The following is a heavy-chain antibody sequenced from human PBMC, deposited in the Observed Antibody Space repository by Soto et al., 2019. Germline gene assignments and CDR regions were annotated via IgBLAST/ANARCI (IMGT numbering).Heavy chain of an antibody. J-gene: IGHJ6*02. V-gene: IGHV3-21*01. CDR3: ARMGSQRYYYYGMDV. CDR1: GFTFSSYS. Sequence: EVQLVESGGGLVKPGGSLRLSCAASGFTFSSYSMNWVRQAPGKGLEWVSSISSSSSYIYYADSVKGRFTISRDNAKNSLYLQRISLRAEDTAVYYCARMGSQRYYYYGMDVWGQGSTVTVSS. CDR2: ISSSSSYI. D-gene: IGHD6-25*01.